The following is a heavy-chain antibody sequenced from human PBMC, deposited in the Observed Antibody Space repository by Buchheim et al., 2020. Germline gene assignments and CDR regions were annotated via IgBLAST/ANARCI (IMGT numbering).Heavy chain of an antibody. V-gene: IGHV4-31*03. Sequence: QVQLQESGPGLVKPSQTLSLTCTVSGGSISSGGYYWSWIRQHPGKGLEWIGYIYYSGSTYYNPSLTSRVTISVDTSKNQFSLKLSSVTAADTAVYYCARARPIGYCSSTSCYTKFVWDYWGQGTL. J-gene: IGHJ4*02. CDR2: IYYSGST. D-gene: IGHD2-2*02. CDR3: ARARPIGYCSSTSCYTKFVWDY. CDR1: GGSISSGGYY.